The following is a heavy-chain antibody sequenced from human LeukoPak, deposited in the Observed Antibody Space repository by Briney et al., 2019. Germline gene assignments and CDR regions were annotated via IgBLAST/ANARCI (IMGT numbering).Heavy chain of an antibody. CDR1: GGSFSGYY. J-gene: IGHJ4*02. CDR2: INHSGST. D-gene: IGHD3-22*01. Sequence: SETLSLTCAVYGGSFSGYYWSWIRQPPGRGLEWIGEINHSGSTNYNPSLKSRVTISVDTSKNQFSLKLSSVTAADTAVYYCARGGRLLKWGQGTLVTVSS. CDR3: ARGGRLLK. V-gene: IGHV4-34*01.